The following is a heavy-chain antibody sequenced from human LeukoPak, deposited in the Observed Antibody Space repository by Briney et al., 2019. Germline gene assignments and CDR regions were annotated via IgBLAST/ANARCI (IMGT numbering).Heavy chain of an antibody. V-gene: IGHV5-51*01. D-gene: IGHD6-6*01. Sequence: GESLKISCKGSGYSFTSYWIGWVRQMPGKGLEWMGIIYPGDSDTRYSPSFQGQVTISADKSVSTAYLQWSSLKASDTAMYHCASREDPSSPFYYMDVWGKGTTVTVSS. CDR3: ASREDPSSPFYYMDV. CDR2: IYPGDSDT. CDR1: GYSFTSYW. J-gene: IGHJ6*03.